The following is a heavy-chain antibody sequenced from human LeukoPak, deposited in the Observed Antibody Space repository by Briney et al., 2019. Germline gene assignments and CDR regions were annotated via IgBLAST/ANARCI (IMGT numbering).Heavy chain of an antibody. J-gene: IGHJ6*02. CDR1: GYTFTSYD. CDR2: MNPNSGNT. Sequence: GSVKVSCKASGYTFTSYDINWVRQATGQGLEWMGWMNPNSGNTGDAQSFQGRVTMTRNTSISTAYMELSSLRSEDTAVYYCARVLYGYFYYYYGMDVWGQGTTVTVSS. D-gene: IGHD2-8*01. CDR3: ARVLYGYFYYYYGMDV. V-gene: IGHV1-8*01.